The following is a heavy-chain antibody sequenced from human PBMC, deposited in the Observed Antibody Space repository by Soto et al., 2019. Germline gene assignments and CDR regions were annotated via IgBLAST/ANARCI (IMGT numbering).Heavy chain of an antibody. CDR2: ISNSGSYI. Sequence: EVQLVQSGGGLVKPGGSLRLSCAASGFTFSDFSVNWVRQAPGKGLEWISSISNSGSYISYANSVKGRFTISRDNVNKSLYLQMSSLRAEDTAVYYCASPLREYSYRFFDLWGRGTLVTVSS. D-gene: IGHD5-18*01. CDR3: ASPLREYSYRFFDL. J-gene: IGHJ2*01. V-gene: IGHV3-21*01. CDR1: GFTFSDFS.